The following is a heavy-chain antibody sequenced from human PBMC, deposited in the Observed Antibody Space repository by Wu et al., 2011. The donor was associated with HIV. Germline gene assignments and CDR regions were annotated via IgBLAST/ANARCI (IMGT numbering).Heavy chain of an antibody. D-gene: IGHD4-11*01. Sequence: QVQLVQSGAEVKKPGSSVKVSCKASGGTFSSNAISWMRQAPGQGLEWMGGFIGVFGTGIYAQKFQGRVTITTDESRSTSYMDLSGLRSEDTAIYYCARSKRATATSFDYWGQGAQVTVSP. J-gene: IGHJ4*02. CDR1: GGTFSSNA. CDR3: ARSKRATATSFDY. CDR2: FIGVFGTG. V-gene: IGHV1-69*05.